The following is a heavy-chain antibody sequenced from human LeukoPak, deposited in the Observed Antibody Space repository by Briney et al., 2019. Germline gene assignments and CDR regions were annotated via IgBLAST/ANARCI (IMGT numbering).Heavy chain of an antibody. V-gene: IGHV1-46*01. Sequence: ASVKVSCKASGYTFTSYYMHWVRQAPGQGLEWMGIINPSGGSTSYAQKFQGRVTMTRDMSTSTVYMELSSLRSEDTAVYYCGKAPPYYYYMDVWGKGTTVTVSS. CDR2: INPSGGST. J-gene: IGHJ6*03. CDR3: GKAPPYYYYMDV. CDR1: GYTFTSYY.